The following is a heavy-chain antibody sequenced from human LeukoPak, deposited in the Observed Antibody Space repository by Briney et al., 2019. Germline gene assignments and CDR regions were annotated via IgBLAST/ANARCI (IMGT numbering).Heavy chain of an antibody. Sequence: AGGSLRLSCEGSGFTFSNYWMGWVRQAPGKGLQWVANIKTDGSEKYYVDSVKGRFTISRDNAKNSLYLQMNSLRAEDTAVYYCATYSSLNRREFQFWGQGTLLTVSP. D-gene: IGHD3-22*01. V-gene: IGHV3-7*01. J-gene: IGHJ1*01. CDR3: ATYSSLNRREFQF. CDR2: IKTDGSEK. CDR1: GFTFSNYW.